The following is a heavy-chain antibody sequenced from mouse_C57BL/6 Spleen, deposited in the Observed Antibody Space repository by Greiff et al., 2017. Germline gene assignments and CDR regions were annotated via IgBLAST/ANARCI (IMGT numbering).Heavy chain of an antibody. Sequence: VQLQQSGPGLVKPSQSLSLTCSVTGYSITSGYYWNWIRQFPGNKLEWMGYISYDGVNNYTPSLKNRISIPLDTSKNQCFLKLNSVTTEDTATYYCEREDATTVPLYDWGQGTSVTVSS. V-gene: IGHV3-6*01. D-gene: IGHD1-1*01. CDR3: EREDATTVPLYD. J-gene: IGHJ4*01. CDR2: ISYDGVN. CDR1: GYSITSGYY.